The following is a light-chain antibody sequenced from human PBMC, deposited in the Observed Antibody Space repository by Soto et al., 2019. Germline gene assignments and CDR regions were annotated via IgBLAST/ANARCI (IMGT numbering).Light chain of an antibody. CDR3: SSYAGRSILYV. CDR2: EVH. J-gene: IGLJ1*01. V-gene: IGLV2-8*01. Sequence: QSALTQPPSASGSPGQSVTISCTGTSSDVGGYDYVSWYQQHPGKAPKLMIYEVHKRPSGVPTRFSGSKSGNTASLTVSGLQGDDEADDYCSSYAGRSILYVFGSGTKLTGL. CDR1: SSDVGGYDY.